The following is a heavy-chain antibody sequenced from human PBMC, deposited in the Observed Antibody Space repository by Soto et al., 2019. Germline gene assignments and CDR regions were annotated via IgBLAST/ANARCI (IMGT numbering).Heavy chain of an antibody. Sequence: QVQLVQSGAEVKKPGASVKVSCKASGYTFTSYGISWVRQAPGQGLEWMGWISAYNGNTNYAQKLQGRVTMNTDTSTSKAYMELRSLRSDDTAVYYCARVRYYYGSGSYGGDYYYYGMDVWGQGTTVTVSS. CDR2: ISAYNGNT. CDR3: ARVRYYYGSGSYGGDYYYYGMDV. CDR1: GYTFTSYG. V-gene: IGHV1-18*01. J-gene: IGHJ6*02. D-gene: IGHD3-10*01.